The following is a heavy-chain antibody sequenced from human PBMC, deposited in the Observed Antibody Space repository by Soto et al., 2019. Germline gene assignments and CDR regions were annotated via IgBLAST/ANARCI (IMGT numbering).Heavy chain of an antibody. Sequence: SETLSLTCAVYGGSFSGYYWSWIRQPPGKGLEWIGEINHSGSTNYNPSLKSRVTISVDTSKNQFSLKLSSVTAADTAVYYCARGGLRWLGYCSGGSCYDRRPRPQQPGDYFDYWGQGTLVTVSS. D-gene: IGHD2-15*01. CDR1: GGSFSGYY. CDR3: ARGGLRWLGYCSGGSCYDRRPRPQQPGDYFDY. V-gene: IGHV4-34*01. J-gene: IGHJ4*02. CDR2: INHSGST.